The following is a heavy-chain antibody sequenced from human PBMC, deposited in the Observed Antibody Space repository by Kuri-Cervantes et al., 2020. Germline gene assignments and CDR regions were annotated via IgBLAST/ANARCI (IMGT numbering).Heavy chain of an antibody. CDR1: GFTFSSYG. CDR2: IWYDGSNK. V-gene: IGHV3-30*19. J-gene: IGHJ6*02. D-gene: IGHD1-26*01. Sequence: GESLKISCAASGFTFSSYGMHWVHQAPAKGLELVAVIWYDGSNKYYADSVKGRFTISRDNSKNTLYPQMNTLRAEDTAVYYRAREGHARGSYYIYYYYGMDVWGQGTTVTVSS. CDR3: AREGHARGSYYIYYYYGMDV.